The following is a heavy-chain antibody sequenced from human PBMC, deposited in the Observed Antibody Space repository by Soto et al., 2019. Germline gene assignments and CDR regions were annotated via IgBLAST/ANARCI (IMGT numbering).Heavy chain of an antibody. D-gene: IGHD3-10*01. CDR3: ARLDYGSGSHLYYFDY. CDR1: GYSFTSYW. V-gene: IGHV5-10-1*01. Sequence: GESLKISCKGSGYSFTSYWISWVRQMPGKGLEWMGRIDPSDSYTNYSPSFQGHVTISADMSISTAYLLWNSLKASDTAMYYCARLDYGSGSHLYYFDYWGQGTPVTVSS. CDR2: IDPSDSYT. J-gene: IGHJ4*02.